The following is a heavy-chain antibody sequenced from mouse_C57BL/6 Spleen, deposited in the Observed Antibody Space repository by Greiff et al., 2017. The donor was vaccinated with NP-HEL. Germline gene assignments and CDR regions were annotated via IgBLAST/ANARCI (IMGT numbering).Heavy chain of an antibody. J-gene: IGHJ1*03. V-gene: IGHV5-16*01. CDR2: INYDGSST. D-gene: IGHD1-1*01. Sequence: EVQLVESEGGLVQPGSSMKLSCTASGFTFSDYYMAWVRQVPEKGLEWVANINYDGSSTYYLDSLKSRFIISRDNAKNILYLQMSSLKSEDTATYYCARGWDGSSYDWYFDVWGTGTTVTVSS. CDR1: GFTFSDYY. CDR3: ARGWDGSSYDWYFDV.